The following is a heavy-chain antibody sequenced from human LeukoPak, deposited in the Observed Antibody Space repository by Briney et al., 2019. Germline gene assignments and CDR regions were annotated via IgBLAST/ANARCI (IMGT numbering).Heavy chain of an antibody. CDR2: ISAYNGNT. Sequence: EASVKVSCKASGYTFTSYGISWVRQAPGQGLEWMGWISAYNGNTNYAQKLQGRVTMTTDTSTSTAYMELRSLRSDDTAVYYRARVVATMYSPFSYFDCWGQGTLVTVSS. D-gene: IGHD5-12*01. J-gene: IGHJ4*02. V-gene: IGHV1-18*01. CDR3: ARVVATMYSPFSYFDC. CDR1: GYTFTSYG.